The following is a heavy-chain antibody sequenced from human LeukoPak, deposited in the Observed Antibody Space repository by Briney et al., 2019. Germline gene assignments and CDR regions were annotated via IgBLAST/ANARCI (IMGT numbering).Heavy chain of an antibody. D-gene: IGHD1-26*01. CDR1: GGSFSGYY. CDR3: ARDSRVMAGADFDY. J-gene: IGHJ4*02. V-gene: IGHV4-34*01. CDR2: TNHSGST. Sequence: SETLSLTCAVYGGSFSGYYWSWIRQPPGKGLEWIGETNHSGSTNYNPSLKSRVTISVDTSKNQFSLKLSSVTAADTAVYYCARDSRVMAGADFDYWGQGTLVTVSS.